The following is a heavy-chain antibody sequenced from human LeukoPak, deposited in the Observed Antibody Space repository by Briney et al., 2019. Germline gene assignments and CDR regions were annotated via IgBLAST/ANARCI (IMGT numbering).Heavy chain of an antibody. CDR1: GFTFDNYA. D-gene: IGHD6-19*01. CDR2: ISWNSGTI. V-gene: IGHV3-9*01. Sequence: GWSLRLSCAASGFTFDNYAIHWVRQAPGKGLEWVSGISWNSGTIGYADSVKGRFTISRDNAKNSLYLQMNSLRAEDTAVYYCARLSIAVPAGNYWGQGTLVTVSS. CDR3: ARLSIAVPAGNY. J-gene: IGHJ4*02.